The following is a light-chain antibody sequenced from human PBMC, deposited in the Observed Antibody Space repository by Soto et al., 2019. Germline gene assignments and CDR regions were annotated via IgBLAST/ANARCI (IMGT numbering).Light chain of an antibody. CDR1: QSVNNF. CDR3: ELYNNRPHT. J-gene: IGKJ4*02. V-gene: IGKV3-11*01. CDR2: DAS. Sequence: EILLTQSPAIVSLSPGERATLSCRASQSVNNFFAWYQQKPGQAPRLLIYDASYRAPGIPARFSGSGSGTEFTLTISRLQSEDFAVYYCELYNNRPHTFGGGTKVDIK.